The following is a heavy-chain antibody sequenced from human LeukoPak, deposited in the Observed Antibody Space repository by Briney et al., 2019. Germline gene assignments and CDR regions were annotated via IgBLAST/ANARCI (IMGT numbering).Heavy chain of an antibody. CDR2: ISGSGGST. CDR3: TRYFDWLFYFDY. CDR1: GFTFSSYA. J-gene: IGHJ4*02. D-gene: IGHD3-9*01. Sequence: PGGSLRLSCAASGFTFSSYAMSWVRQAPGKGLEWVSAISGSGGSTYYADSVKGRFTISRDNSKSTLYLQMNSLRAEDTAVYYCTRYFDWLFYFDYWGQGTLVTVSS. V-gene: IGHV3-23*01.